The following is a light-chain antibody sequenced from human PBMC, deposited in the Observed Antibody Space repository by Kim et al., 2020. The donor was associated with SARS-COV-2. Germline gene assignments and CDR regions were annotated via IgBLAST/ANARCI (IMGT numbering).Light chain of an antibody. CDR2: DAS. V-gene: IGKV3-15*01. CDR1: HSVDSH. Sequence: ETVMTQSPATLSVSPGERATHSCRASHSVDSHLAWYQQKPGQPPRLLIYDASTRATGIPPRFSGSGSGTDFTLTISSLQSEDFAVYYCQQYSDWPPWTFGQGTKVDIK. CDR3: QQYSDWPPWT. J-gene: IGKJ1*01.